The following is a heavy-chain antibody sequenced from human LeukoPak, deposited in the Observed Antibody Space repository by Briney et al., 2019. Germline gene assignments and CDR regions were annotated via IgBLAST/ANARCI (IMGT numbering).Heavy chain of an antibody. CDR3: AKGRIAARPRTDFDY. J-gene: IGHJ4*02. CDR2: ISNDGSIK. Sequence: GGSLRLSCAASGFTFSSYSMHWVRQAPGKGLEWVAVISNDGSIKYYADSVKGRFTISRDNSKNTLYLQMNSLRAEDTAVYYCAKGRIAARPRTDFDYWGQGTLVTVSS. V-gene: IGHV3-30-3*01. D-gene: IGHD6-6*01. CDR1: GFTFSSYS.